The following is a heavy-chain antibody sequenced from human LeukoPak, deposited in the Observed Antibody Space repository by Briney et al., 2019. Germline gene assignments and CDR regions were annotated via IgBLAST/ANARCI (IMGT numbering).Heavy chain of an antibody. Sequence: PGGSLRLSCAASGFTFSGYGMHWVRQAPGKGLEWAAVISYDGSNKNHADSVKGRFTTSRDNSKNTLYLQMNSLRAEGTAVYYCAKHLNGDYWYFDRWGRGTLVTVSS. CDR2: ISYDGSNK. J-gene: IGHJ2*01. CDR3: AKHLNGDYWYFDR. CDR1: GFTFSGYG. V-gene: IGHV3-30*18. D-gene: IGHD4-17*01.